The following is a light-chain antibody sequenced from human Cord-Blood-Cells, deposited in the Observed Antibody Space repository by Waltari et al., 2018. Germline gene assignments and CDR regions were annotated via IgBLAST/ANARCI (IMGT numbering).Light chain of an antibody. Sequence: DIQMTQSPSTLSASVGARVTITCRASQSISSWLAWYQQKPGKAPKLLFYKASSLESGVPSRFSGSGSGTEFTLTISSLQPDDFATYYCQQYNSYPITFGQGTRLEIK. CDR2: KAS. V-gene: IGKV1-5*03. J-gene: IGKJ5*01. CDR3: QQYNSYPIT. CDR1: QSISSW.